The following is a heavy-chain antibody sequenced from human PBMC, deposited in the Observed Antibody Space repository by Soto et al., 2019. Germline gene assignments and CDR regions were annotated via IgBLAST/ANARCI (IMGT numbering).Heavy chain of an antibody. CDR1: GYTFTSYY. D-gene: IGHD2-2*01. CDR2: INPSGGST. V-gene: IGHV1-46*01. J-gene: IGHJ6*02. Sequence: ASVKVSCKASGYTFTSYYMHWVRQAPGQGLEWMGIINPSGGSTSYAQKFQGRVTMTRDTSISTAYMELSRLRSDDTAVYYCARGGVLVPAADYYYYYYGMDVWGQGTTVTVSS. CDR3: ARGGVLVPAADYYYYYYGMDV.